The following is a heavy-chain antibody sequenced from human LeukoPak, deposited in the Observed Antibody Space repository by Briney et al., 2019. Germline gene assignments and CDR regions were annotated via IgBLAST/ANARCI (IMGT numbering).Heavy chain of an antibody. V-gene: IGHV1-69*06. Sequence: SVKVSCKASGYTFTSYDINWVRQAPGQGLEWMGGIIPIFGTANYAQKFQGRVTITADKSTSTAYMELSSLRSEDTAVYYCAREGHASPFDYWGQGTLVTVSS. CDR3: AREGHASPFDY. J-gene: IGHJ4*02. CDR1: GYTFTSYD. CDR2: IIPIFGTA.